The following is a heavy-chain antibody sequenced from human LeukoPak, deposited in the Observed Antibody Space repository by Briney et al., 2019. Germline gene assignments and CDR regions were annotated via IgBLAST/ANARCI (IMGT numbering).Heavy chain of an antibody. CDR2: IYYSGTT. CDR1: GGSISSSTYH. Sequence: SVTLSLTCTVSGGSISSSTYHWGWIRQPPGKGLESIGSIYYSGTTYYNPSLKSRVTISVDTSKNQFSLKLSSVIAADTAVCYCARVAAARTRWFDPWGQGTLVTVSS. CDR3: ARVAAARTRWFDP. D-gene: IGHD6-13*01. J-gene: IGHJ5*02. V-gene: IGHV4-39*01.